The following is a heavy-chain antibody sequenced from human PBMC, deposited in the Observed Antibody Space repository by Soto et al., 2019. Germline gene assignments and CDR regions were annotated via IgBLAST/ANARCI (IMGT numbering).Heavy chain of an antibody. D-gene: IGHD2-21*02. CDR3: ARDPEYCGGDCYSAYFQH. CDR1: GFTFSSYA. V-gene: IGHV3-30-3*01. CDR2: ISYDGSNK. Sequence: QVQLVESGGGVVQPGRSLRLSCAASGFTFSSYAMHWVRQAPGKGLEWVAVISYDGSNKYYADSVKGRFTISRDNSKNTLYLQMNSLRAEDTAVYYCARDPEYCGGDCYSAYFQHWGQGTLVTVSS. J-gene: IGHJ1*01.